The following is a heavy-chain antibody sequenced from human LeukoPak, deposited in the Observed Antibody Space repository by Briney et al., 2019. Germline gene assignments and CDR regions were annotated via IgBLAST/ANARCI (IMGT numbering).Heavy chain of an antibody. D-gene: IGHD3-22*01. V-gene: IGHV1-8*03. CDR3: ARAAIPGSGWDYFYFYMDV. J-gene: IGHJ6*03. Sequence: ASVKVSCKASGYTFTSYDINWVRQATGQGLEWMGWMNPNSGNTGYAQKFQDRVTITADESKSTAYMELSSLRSEDTAVYYCARAAIPGSGWDYFYFYMDVWGKGTTVTISS. CDR2: MNPNSGNT. CDR1: GYTFTSYD.